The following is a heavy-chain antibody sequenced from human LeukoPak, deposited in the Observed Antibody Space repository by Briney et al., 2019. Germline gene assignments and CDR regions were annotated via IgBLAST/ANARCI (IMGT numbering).Heavy chain of an antibody. D-gene: IGHD3-22*01. CDR3: ARVSSSYDSSGYYGMDV. V-gene: IGHV3-48*03. CDR1: GFTFSSYE. CDR2: ISRSGSTI. J-gene: IGHJ6*02. Sequence: PGGSLRLSCAASGFTFSSYEMNWVRQAPGKGLEWVSYISRSGSTIYYADSVKGRFTISRDNAKNSLYLQMNSLRAEDTAVYYCARVSSSYDSSGYYGMDVWGQGTTVTVSS.